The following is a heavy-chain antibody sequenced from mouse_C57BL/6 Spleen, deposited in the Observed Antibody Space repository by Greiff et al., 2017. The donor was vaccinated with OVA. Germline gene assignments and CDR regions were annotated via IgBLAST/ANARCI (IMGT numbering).Heavy chain of an antibody. D-gene: IGHD1-1*01. CDR1: GYSFTDYN. Sequence: EVKVVESGPELVKPGASVKISCKASGYSFTDYNMNWVKQSNGKSLEWIGVINPNYGTTSYNQKFKGKATLTVDQSSSTAYMQLNSLTSEDSAVYYCARSLLIYYYGSSYEGYFDVWGTGTTVTVSS. J-gene: IGHJ1*03. CDR2: INPNYGTT. CDR3: ARSLLIYYYGSSYEGYFDV. V-gene: IGHV1-39*01.